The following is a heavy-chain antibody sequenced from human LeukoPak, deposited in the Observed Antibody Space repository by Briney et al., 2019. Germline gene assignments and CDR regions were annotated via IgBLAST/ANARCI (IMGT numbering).Heavy chain of an antibody. Sequence: PSETLSLTCTVSGGSISSSTYYWGWIRQPPGKGLEWIGSIYYSGSTYYNPSLKSRVTISVDTPKNQFSLKLSSVTAADTAVYYCARLATVHFDYWGQGTLVTVSS. J-gene: IGHJ4*02. CDR2: IYYSGST. V-gene: IGHV4-39*01. CDR3: ARLATVHFDY. CDR1: GGSISSSTYY. D-gene: IGHD4-17*01.